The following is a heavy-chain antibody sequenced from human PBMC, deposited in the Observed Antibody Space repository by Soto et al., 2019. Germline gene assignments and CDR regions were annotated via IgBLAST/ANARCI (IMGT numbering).Heavy chain of an antibody. D-gene: IGHD2-15*01. CDR2: INHSGST. V-gene: IGHV4-34*01. Sequence: PSETLSLTCAVYGGSFSGYYWSWIRQPPGKGLEWIGEINHSGSTNYNPSLKSRVTISVDTSKNQFSLKLSSVTAADTAVYYCARGGGFDYWGQGTPVTVSS. CDR1: GGSFSGYY. J-gene: IGHJ4*02. CDR3: ARGGGFDY.